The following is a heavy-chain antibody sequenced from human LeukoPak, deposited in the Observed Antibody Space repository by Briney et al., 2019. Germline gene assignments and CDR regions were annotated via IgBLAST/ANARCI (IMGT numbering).Heavy chain of an antibody. CDR1: GGSVSSGSYY. Sequence: SETLSLTCTVSGGSVSSGSYYWSWIRQPPGKGLEWIGYIYYSGSTNYNPSLKSRVTISVDTSKNQFSLKLSSVTAADTAVYYCARGGGIGTIAVPWFDPWGQGTLVTVSS. CDR3: ARGGGIGTIAVPWFDP. D-gene: IGHD1-26*01. CDR2: IYYSGST. V-gene: IGHV4-61*01. J-gene: IGHJ5*02.